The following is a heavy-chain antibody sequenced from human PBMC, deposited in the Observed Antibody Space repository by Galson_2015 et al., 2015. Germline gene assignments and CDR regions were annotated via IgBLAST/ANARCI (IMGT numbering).Heavy chain of an antibody. V-gene: IGHV1-18*01. CDR1: GYTFTSYG. CDR3: AREQGGGTGASWFDP. D-gene: IGHD3-10*01. J-gene: IGHJ5*02. Sequence: SVKVSCKASGYTFTSYGISWVRQAPGQGLEWMGWISAYNGNTNYAQKLQGRVTMTTDTSTSTAYMELRSLRSDDTAVYYCAREQGGGTGASWFDPWGQGTLVTVSS. CDR2: ISAYNGNT.